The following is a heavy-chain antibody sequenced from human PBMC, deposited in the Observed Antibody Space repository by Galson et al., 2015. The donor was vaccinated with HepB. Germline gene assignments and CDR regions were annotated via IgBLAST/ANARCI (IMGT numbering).Heavy chain of an antibody. J-gene: IGHJ5*02. D-gene: IGHD1-26*01. Sequence: VKVSCKASGYTFINYGISWVRQAPGQGLEWMGWISAYNGNTKYAQKLQGRVTMTTDTSTSTAYMELSSLRSEDTAVYYCARVGIVGATLDWFDPWGQGTLVTVSS. V-gene: IGHV1-18*04. CDR3: ARVGIVGATLDWFDP. CDR1: GYTFINYG. CDR2: ISAYNGNT.